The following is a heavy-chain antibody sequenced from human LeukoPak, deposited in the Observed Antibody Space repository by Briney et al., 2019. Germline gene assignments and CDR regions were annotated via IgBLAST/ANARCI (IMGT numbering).Heavy chain of an antibody. V-gene: IGHV3-23*01. J-gene: IGHJ4*02. CDR3: TRVWGSGSDYLGGLDY. CDR2: IGRSGDST. Sequence: GGSLRLSCVASGFPFSSYAMGWVRQAPGTGAGWVSVIGRSGDSTYSAASATGRFTVSRDTAKSSMYLKMDSLRDEDTAVYYCTRVWGSGSDYLGGLDYWGQGTLVTVSS. CDR1: GFPFSSYA. D-gene: IGHD3-10*01.